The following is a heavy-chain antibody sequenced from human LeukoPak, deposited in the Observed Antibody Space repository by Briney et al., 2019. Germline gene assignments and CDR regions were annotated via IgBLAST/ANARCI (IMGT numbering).Heavy chain of an antibody. J-gene: IGHJ4*02. V-gene: IGHV4-39*01. Sequence: SETLSLTCTVSGGSISSSSYYWGWIRQPPGKGLEWIGSIYYSGSTYYNPSLKSRVTISVDTSKNQFSLKLSSVTAADTAVYYCARYPYYDSSGYPDYYFDYWGQGTLVTVSS. CDR1: GGSISSSSYY. D-gene: IGHD3-22*01. CDR3: ARYPYYDSSGYPDYYFDY. CDR2: IYYSGST.